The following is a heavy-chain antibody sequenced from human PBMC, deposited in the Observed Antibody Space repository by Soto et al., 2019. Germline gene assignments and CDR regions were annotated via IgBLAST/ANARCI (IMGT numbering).Heavy chain of an antibody. CDR3: AIDAYGGACYRMDY. V-gene: IGHV3-33*01. CDR1: GFSFSSYG. Sequence: QVQLVESGGGVVQPGRSLRLSCAASGFSFSSYGMHWVRQAPGKGLEWVTVIWYDGSNTYYADSVKGRLTISRDNSKNTLYLKLKSLRAEDTAVYYCAIDAYGGACYRMDYWGQGTLGTVSS. D-gene: IGHD2-8*02. J-gene: IGHJ4*02. CDR2: IWYDGSNT.